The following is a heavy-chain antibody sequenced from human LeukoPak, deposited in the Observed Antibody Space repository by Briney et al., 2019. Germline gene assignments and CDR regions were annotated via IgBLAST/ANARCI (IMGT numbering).Heavy chain of an antibody. V-gene: IGHV4-31*03. CDR1: GGSISSVGYY. CDR3: ARGDSSSWYYFDH. D-gene: IGHD6-13*01. CDR2: IYYSGST. Sequence: MPSQTLSLTCTVSGGSISSVGYYWSWIRQHPGKGLEWSGYIYYSGSTYYNPSLKSRVTISVDTSKNQFSLKLSSVTAADTAVYYCARGDSSSWYYFDHWGQGTLVTVSS. J-gene: IGHJ4*02.